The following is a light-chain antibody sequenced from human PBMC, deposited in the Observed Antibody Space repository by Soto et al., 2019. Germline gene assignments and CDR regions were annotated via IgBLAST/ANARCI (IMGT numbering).Light chain of an antibody. CDR3: SSYTRSATYD. CDR2: DVS. CDR1: SSDVGGYNY. Sequence: QSVLTQPASVSGSPGQSITISCTGTSSDVGGYNYVSWYQQHPGKAPKFMIYDVSDRLSGVFSRFSGSKSGNTASLTISGLQAEDEADYYCSSYTRSATYDFGPGTKDPVL. V-gene: IGLV2-14*01. J-gene: IGLJ1*01.